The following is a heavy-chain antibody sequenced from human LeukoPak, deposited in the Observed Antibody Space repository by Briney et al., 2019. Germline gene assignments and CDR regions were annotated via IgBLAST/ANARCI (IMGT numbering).Heavy chain of an antibody. V-gene: IGHV3-13*05. D-gene: IGHD2-15*01. CDR2: IGTAGDP. Sequence: PGGSLRLSCAASGFTFSSYDVHWVRQATGKGPEWVSAIGTAGDPYYPGSVKGRFTISRENAKNSLYLQMISLRAGDTAVYYCARGLRYCSGGSCYNSDAFDIWGQGTMVTVSS. CDR3: ARGLRYCSGGSCYNSDAFDI. CDR1: GFTFSSYD. J-gene: IGHJ3*02.